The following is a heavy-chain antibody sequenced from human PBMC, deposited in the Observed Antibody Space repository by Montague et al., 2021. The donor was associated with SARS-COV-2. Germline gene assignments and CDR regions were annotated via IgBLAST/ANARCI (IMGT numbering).Heavy chain of an antibody. V-gene: IGHV6-1*01. J-gene: IGHJ3*01. D-gene: IGHD3-3*02. CDR2: TYYRSWWRS. CDR3: ASAFYGDHWAFDV. Sequence: CAISGDSVSSTSASWNWNRQYPSRGIEWLGRTYYRSWWRSQYPGSLESRITISGDTSKNQFSLQLNSVTPEDTAVYYCASAFYGDHWAFDVWGQGTMVTVSS. CDR1: GDSVSSTSAS.